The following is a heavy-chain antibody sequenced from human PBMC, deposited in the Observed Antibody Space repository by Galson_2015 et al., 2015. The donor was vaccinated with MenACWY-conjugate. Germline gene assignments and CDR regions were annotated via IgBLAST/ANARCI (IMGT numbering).Heavy chain of an antibody. Sequence: SLRLSCAATGFTVNTNYMTWVRQVPGRGLECVSVIYAGGSTYYTDSVTGRFTVSRDSSNNAVHLQMNSLRVEDTAVYYCARAVSLRGSGHFPPDYMDVWGKGPRSPSP. V-gene: IGHV3-53*01. J-gene: IGHJ6*03. CDR1: GFTVNTNY. CDR2: IYAGGST. CDR3: ARAVSLRGSGHFPPDYMDV. D-gene: IGHD3-10*01.